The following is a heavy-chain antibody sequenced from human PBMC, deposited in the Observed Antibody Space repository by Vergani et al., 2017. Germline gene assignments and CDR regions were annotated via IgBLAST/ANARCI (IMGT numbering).Heavy chain of an antibody. J-gene: IGHJ1*01. CDR2: ISYDGTQK. CDR3: ATKSCGTPRCQIGYFRE. Sequence: QVHLVESGGGVVQPGRSLRLSCVVSGFTSSYYGMHWVRQASGKGLEWVAVISYDGTQKYYADSVKGRFTISRDNSKSTLYLQMNSLRTEDTAVYYCATKSCGTPRCQIGYFREWGQGTLVTVSS. D-gene: IGHD2-15*01. CDR1: GFTSSYYG. V-gene: IGHV3-30*03.